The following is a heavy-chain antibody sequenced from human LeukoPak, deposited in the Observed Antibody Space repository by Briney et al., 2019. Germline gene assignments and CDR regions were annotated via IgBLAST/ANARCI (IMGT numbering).Heavy chain of an antibody. CDR3: ALYSSTWY. CDR2: INPTGGST. V-gene: IGHV1-46*01. D-gene: IGHD6-13*01. Sequence: ASVEVSCKASGYTFTTYYIHWVRQAPGQGLEWMGIINPTGGSTTYAQKFQGRVTMTRDTSTSTVFMEANSLRSEDTAVYYCALYSSTWYWGQGTLVTVSS. J-gene: IGHJ4*02. CDR1: GYTFTTYY.